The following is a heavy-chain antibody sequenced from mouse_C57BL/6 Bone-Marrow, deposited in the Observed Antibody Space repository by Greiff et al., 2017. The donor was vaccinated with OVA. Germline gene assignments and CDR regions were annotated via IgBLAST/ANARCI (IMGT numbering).Heavy chain of an antibody. CDR3: ARDGVYDAPFAY. CDR2: ISYSGST. D-gene: IGHD2-3*01. J-gene: IGHJ3*01. CDR1: GYSITSGYD. V-gene: IGHV3-1*01. Sequence: EVKLVESGPGMVKPSQSLSLTCTVTGYSITSGYDWHWIRHFPGNKLEWMGYISYSGSTNYNPSLKSRISITHDTSKNHFFLKLNSVTTEDTATYYCARDGVYDAPFAYWGQGTLVTVSA.